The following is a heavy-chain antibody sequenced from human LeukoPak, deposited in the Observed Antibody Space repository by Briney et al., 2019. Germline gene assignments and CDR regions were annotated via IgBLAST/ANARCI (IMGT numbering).Heavy chain of an antibody. CDR3: AKVALGYCSGSSCYYFDY. Sequence: GGSLRLSCAASGFTFSSYVMNWVRQAPGKGLEWVSSINAFGARTYYADSVKGRFTISRDNSKNTLYLQMNSLRAEDTALYYCAKVALGYCSGSSCYYFDYGGQGTLVTVSS. V-gene: IGHV3-23*01. J-gene: IGHJ4*02. CDR2: INAFGART. CDR1: GFTFSSYV. D-gene: IGHD2-15*01.